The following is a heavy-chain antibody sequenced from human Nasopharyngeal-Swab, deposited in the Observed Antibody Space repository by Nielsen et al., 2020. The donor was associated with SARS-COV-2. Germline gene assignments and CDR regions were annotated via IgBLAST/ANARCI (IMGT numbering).Heavy chain of an antibody. CDR1: GFTFSSYW. J-gene: IGHJ6*02. CDR2: INSDGSST. CDR3: ARDLRFITPSNYYYYGMDV. V-gene: IGHV3-74*01. D-gene: IGHD3-16*02. Sequence: SPKISCAASGFTFSSYWMHWVCQAPGKGLVWVSRINSDGSSTSYVDSVKGRFTISRDNAKNTLYLQMNSLRAEDTAEYYCARDLRFITPSNYYYYGMDVWGQGATVTVSS.